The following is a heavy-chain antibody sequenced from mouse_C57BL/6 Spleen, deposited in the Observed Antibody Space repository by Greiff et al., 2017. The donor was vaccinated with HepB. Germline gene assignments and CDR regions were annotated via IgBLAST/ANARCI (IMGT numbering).Heavy chain of an antibody. CDR3: ARSDYDYEYFDY. Sequence: VQLQESGAELARPGASVKLSCKASGYTFTSYGISWVKQRTGQGLEWIGEIYPRSGNTYYNEKFKGKATLTADKSSSTAYMELRSLTSEDSAVYFCARSDYDYEYFDYWGQGTTLTVSS. J-gene: IGHJ2*01. CDR2: IYPRSGNT. CDR1: GYTFTSYG. V-gene: IGHV1-81*01. D-gene: IGHD2-4*01.